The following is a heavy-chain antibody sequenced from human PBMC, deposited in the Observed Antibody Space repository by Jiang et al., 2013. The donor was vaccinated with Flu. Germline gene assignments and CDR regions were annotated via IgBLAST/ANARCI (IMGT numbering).Heavy chain of an antibody. Sequence: LLKPSETLSLTCAVYGGSFSGYYWSWIRQPPGKGLEWIGEINHSGSTNYNPSLKSRVTISVDTSKNQFSLKLSSVTAADTAVYYCASCITMVRGSYWYFDLWGRGTLVAVSS. CDR2: INHSGST. V-gene: IGHV4-34*01. CDR3: ASCITMVRGSYWYFDL. D-gene: IGHD3-10*01. J-gene: IGHJ2*01. CDR1: GGSFSGYY.